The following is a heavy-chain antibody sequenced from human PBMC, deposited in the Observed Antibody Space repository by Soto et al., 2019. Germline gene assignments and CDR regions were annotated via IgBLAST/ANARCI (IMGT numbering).Heavy chain of an antibody. D-gene: IGHD3-22*01. Sequence: QVQLVQSGTEVKKPGASVKVSCKASGYTFHSYGISWVRQAPGQGLEWMGWVSPYDANRNYAQKLQGRDTMTTNSSTRTPYRELRRPRSNNTTVYYCARGADYDSSGSRNYHDNGTDAWGQGTTVTVS. J-gene: IGHJ6*02. CDR1: GYTFHSYG. CDR3: ARGADYDSSGSRNYHDNGTDA. V-gene: IGHV1-18*01. CDR2: VSPYDANR.